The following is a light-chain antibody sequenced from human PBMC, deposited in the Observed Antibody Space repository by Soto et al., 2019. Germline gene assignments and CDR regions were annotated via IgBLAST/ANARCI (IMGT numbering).Light chain of an antibody. Sequence: EIVMTQSPATLSVSPGERATLSCRASQSVSTNLAWYQQKPGQAPRLLIYAASSRATDLPARFSGSGSETDFTLTISSLQSEDFAVYYCQQYDDWPLYTFGNGTKLEIK. CDR3: QQYDDWPLYT. CDR2: AAS. CDR1: QSVSTN. J-gene: IGKJ2*01. V-gene: IGKV3-15*01.